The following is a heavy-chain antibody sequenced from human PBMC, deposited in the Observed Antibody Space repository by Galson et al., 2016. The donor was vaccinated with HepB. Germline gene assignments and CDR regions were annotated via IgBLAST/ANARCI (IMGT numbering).Heavy chain of an antibody. D-gene: IGHD2-2*01. Sequence: SLRLSCAASGFTFNNYWMSWVRQAPGKGLEWVATIKGDGSDKYYVDSVKGRFPISRDNAHTSVYLQMNSLRAEDTGLYYCSRDLWDTVVVPSAPGLNWFDPWGQGTLVSVSS. CDR2: IKGDGSDK. V-gene: IGHV3-7*03. J-gene: IGHJ5*02. CDR3: SRDLWDTVVVPSAPGLNWFDP. CDR1: GFTFNNYW.